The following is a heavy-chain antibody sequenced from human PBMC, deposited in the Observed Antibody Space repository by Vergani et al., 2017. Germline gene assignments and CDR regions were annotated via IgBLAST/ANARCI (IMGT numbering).Heavy chain of an antibody. D-gene: IGHD6-19*01. CDR3: ARELVAGTKEIDY. CDR2: IKQDGSEK. J-gene: IGHJ4*02. V-gene: IGHV3-7*01. CDR1: GGSFSGYY. Sequence: VQLQQWGAGLLKPSETLSLTCAVYGGSFSGYYWSWIRQPPWKGLEWVASIKQDGSEKQYVDSVKGRFTISRDNVRNLVFLEMHDLRVADTAVYYCARELVAGTKEIDYWGQGTLVTVSS.